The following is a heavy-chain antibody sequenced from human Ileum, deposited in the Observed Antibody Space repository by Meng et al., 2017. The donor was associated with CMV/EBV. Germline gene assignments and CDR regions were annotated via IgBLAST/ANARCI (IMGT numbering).Heavy chain of an antibody. CDR2: IRRKANGETT. CDR3: TADIPGSGTFMSQIDY. CDR1: GFAFNTAW. V-gene: IGHV3-15*01. Sequence: GESLKISCAASGFAFNTAWMSWIRQAPGKGLEWVGRIRRKANGETTEYASPVRGRFSISRDDSQKTLLLQMSSLKIEDTAIYYCTADIPGSGTFMSQIDYWGHGKLVNGAS. J-gene: IGHJ4*01. D-gene: IGHD3-10*01.